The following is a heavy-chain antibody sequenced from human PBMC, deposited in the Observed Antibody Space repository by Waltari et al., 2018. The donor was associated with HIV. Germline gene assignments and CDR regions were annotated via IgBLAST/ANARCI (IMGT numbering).Heavy chain of an antibody. Sequence: QIQLVQSGAEVKKPGASVKVSCKASGYTFSEYGISWVRQAPGQGLEWMGWISGLSEERRNYAQKFQGRCTLSTDTSTTTAYMELRSLRSDDTAIYYCARGSLLRNWLDPWGQGTLVTVSS. D-gene: IGHD3-22*01. CDR1: GYTFSEYG. J-gene: IGHJ5*02. CDR3: ARGSLLRNWLDP. CDR2: ISGLSEERR. V-gene: IGHV1-18*01.